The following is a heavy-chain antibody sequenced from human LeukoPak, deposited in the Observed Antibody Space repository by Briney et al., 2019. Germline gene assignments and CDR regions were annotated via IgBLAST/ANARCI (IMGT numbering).Heavy chain of an antibody. D-gene: IGHD3-10*01. J-gene: IGHJ4*02. CDR1: GGSFSGYY. Sequence: SETLSLTCAVYGGSFSGYYWSWIRQPPGKGLEWIGEINHSGSTNYNPSLKSRVTISADTSKNQFSLKLSSVTAADTAVYYCAGHGSGHDYWGQGTLVTVSS. CDR3: AGHGSGHDY. CDR2: INHSGST. V-gene: IGHV4-34*01.